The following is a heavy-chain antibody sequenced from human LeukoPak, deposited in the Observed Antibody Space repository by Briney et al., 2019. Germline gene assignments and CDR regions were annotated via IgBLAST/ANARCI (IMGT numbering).Heavy chain of an antibody. J-gene: IGHJ4*02. Sequence: SVKASCKASGGTFSSYAISWVRQAPGQGLEWMGGIIPIFGTANYAQKFQGRVTITTDESTSTAYMELSSLRSEDTAVYYCARSRGGDGSFDYWGQGTLVTVSS. D-gene: IGHD5-24*01. V-gene: IGHV1-69*05. CDR2: IIPIFGTA. CDR1: GGTFSSYA. CDR3: ARSRGGDGSFDY.